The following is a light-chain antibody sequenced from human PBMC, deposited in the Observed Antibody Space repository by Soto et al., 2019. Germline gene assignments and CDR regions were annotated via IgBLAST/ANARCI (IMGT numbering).Light chain of an antibody. CDR2: GNS. CDR1: SSNIGAGYD. J-gene: IGLJ3*02. CDR3: PSSDSSLSDWV. V-gene: IGLV1-40*01. Sequence: QSVLTQPPSVSGAPGQRVTISCTGSSSNIGAGYDVHWYQQLPGTAPKLLIYGNSNRPSGVPDRFSGSKSGTSASLAITGLQAEHEADYYCPSSDSSLSDWVFGGGTKLTVL.